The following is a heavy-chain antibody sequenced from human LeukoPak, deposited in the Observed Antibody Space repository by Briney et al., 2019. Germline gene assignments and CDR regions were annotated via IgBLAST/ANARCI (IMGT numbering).Heavy chain of an antibody. J-gene: IGHJ4*02. D-gene: IGHD6-13*01. V-gene: IGHV4-31*03. Sequence: SETLSLTCTVSGGSISSGGYYWSWIRQHPGKGLEWIGYIYYSGSTYYNPSLKSRVTISVDTSKNQFSLKLSSVTAADTAVYYCARGGYSSSWFETNWGQGTLVTVSS. CDR3: ARGGYSSSWFETN. CDR2: IYYSGST. CDR1: GGSISSGGYY.